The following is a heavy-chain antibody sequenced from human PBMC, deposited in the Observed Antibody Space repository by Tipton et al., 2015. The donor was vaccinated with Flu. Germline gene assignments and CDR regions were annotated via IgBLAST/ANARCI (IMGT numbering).Heavy chain of an antibody. V-gene: IGHV4-38-2*02. Sequence: TLSLTCTVSGYSISSGYYWGWIRQPPGKGLEWIGSIYHSGSTYYNPSLKSRVTISVDTSKNQFSLKLSSVTAADTAAYYCARDLDSSGWYDNWFDPWGQGTLVTVSS. CDR1: GYSISSGYY. J-gene: IGHJ5*02. CDR3: ARDLDSSGWYDNWFDP. D-gene: IGHD6-19*01. CDR2: IYHSGST.